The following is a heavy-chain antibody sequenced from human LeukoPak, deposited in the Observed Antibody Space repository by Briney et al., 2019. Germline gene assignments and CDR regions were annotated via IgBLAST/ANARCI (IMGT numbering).Heavy chain of an antibody. D-gene: IGHD3-22*01. CDR2: INPSGGST. J-gene: IGHJ4*02. V-gene: IGHV1-46*01. Sequence: GASVKVSCKASGYTFTSYYMHWVRQAPGQGLEWMGIINPSGGSTSYAQKFQGRVTMTRDTSTSTVYMELSSLRSEDTAVYYCAGEYYDSSGYYHYLGYWGQGTLVTVSS. CDR1: GYTFTSYY. CDR3: AGEYYDSSGYYHYLGY.